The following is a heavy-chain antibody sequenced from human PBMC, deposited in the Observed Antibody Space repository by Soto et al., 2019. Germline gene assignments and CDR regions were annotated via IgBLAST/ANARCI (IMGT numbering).Heavy chain of an antibody. D-gene: IGHD5-12*01. CDR3: ARQGWLQWSWFGP. CDR2: IDPSDSYT. J-gene: IGHJ5*02. Sequence: GESLKISCQGSGYSFTSYWISWVRQMPGKGLEWMGRIDPSDSYTNYSPSFQGHVTISADKSISTAYLQWSSLKASDTAMYYCARQGWLQWSWFGPWGQGTLVTVSS. V-gene: IGHV5-10-1*01. CDR1: GYSFTSYW.